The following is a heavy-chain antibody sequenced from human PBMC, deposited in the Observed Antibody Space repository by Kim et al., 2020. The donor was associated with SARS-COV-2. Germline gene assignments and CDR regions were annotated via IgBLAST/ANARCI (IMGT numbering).Heavy chain of an antibody. Sequence: DSVKVRLTISRDNSKTTLYLQRNSLRAENAAVYYCAKDWGWLRFSPMFDYWGQGTLVTVSS. J-gene: IGHJ4*02. CDR3: AKDWGWLRFSPMFDY. V-gene: IGHV3-30*02. D-gene: IGHD5-12*01.